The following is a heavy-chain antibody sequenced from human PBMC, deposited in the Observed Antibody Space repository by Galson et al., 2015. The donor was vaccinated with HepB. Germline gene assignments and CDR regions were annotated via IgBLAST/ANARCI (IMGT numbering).Heavy chain of an antibody. CDR3: AKWDYDRSAYYYDY. Sequence: SLRLSCAASGFTFSSYWMHWVRQAPGKGPVWVSRINTDGSTTTYADSVKGRFTISRDNGKNTLDLLMNSLRAEDTAVYYCAKWDYDRSAYYYDYWGQGTLVTVSS. CDR2: INTDGSTT. J-gene: IGHJ4*02. D-gene: IGHD3-22*01. V-gene: IGHV3-74*01. CDR1: GFTFSSYW.